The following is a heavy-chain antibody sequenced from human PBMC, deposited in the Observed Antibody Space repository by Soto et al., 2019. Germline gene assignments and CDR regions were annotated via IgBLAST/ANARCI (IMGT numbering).Heavy chain of an antibody. V-gene: IGHV1-69*02. CDR2: IIPILGIA. J-gene: IGHJ4*02. Sequence: QVQLVQSGAEVKKPGSSMKVSCKASGGTFSSYTISWVRQAPGQGLEWMGRIIPILGIANYAQKFQGRVTITADKSTSTAYMELSSLRSEDTAVYYCAEDYGDYSISGWGQGTLVTVSS. D-gene: IGHD4-17*01. CDR1: GGTFSSYT. CDR3: AEDYGDYSISG.